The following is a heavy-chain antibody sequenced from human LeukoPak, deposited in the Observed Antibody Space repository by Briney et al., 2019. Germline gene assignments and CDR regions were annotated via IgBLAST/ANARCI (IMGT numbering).Heavy chain of an antibody. CDR1: GGSFSGYY. Sequence: SETLSLTCAVYGGSFSGYYWSWIRQPPGKGLEWIGEINHSGGTNYNPSLKSRVTISVDTSKNQFSLKLSSVTAADTAVYYCARVTMVRGVNWYFDLWGRGTLVTVSS. CDR2: INHSGGT. J-gene: IGHJ2*01. CDR3: ARVTMVRGVNWYFDL. D-gene: IGHD3-10*01. V-gene: IGHV4-34*01.